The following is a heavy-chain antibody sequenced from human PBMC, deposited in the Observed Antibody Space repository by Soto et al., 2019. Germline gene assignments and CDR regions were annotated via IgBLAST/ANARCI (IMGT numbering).Heavy chain of an antibody. V-gene: IGHV3-73*02. CDR3: AYIRG. Sequence: EVQLVESGGGLVQPGGSLKLSCAASEFTFSDLAVDWVRQAPGKGLEWVGRIRRKSDNYATTYGESVKGRYTISRDDSKNTAYLQMNNLRTEDTALYYCAYIRGWGQGTLVTVSS. CDR2: IRRKSDNYAT. D-gene: IGHD3-3*02. CDR1: EFTFSDLA. J-gene: IGHJ4*02.